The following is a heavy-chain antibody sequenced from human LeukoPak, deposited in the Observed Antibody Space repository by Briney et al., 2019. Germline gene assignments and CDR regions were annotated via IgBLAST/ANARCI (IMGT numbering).Heavy chain of an antibody. CDR1: GFTFNHYE. CDR2: ISSSSGII. D-gene: IGHD5-18*01. Sequence: GGSLRLSCAASGFTFNHYEMNWVRLAPGKGLEWVSYISSSSGIIYYADSVKGRFTISRDNAKNALHLQMSSLRAEGTARYYCARLHVRGYRYGFDFWGQGTLVTVSS. J-gene: IGHJ4*02. CDR3: ARLHVRGYRYGFDF. V-gene: IGHV3-48*03.